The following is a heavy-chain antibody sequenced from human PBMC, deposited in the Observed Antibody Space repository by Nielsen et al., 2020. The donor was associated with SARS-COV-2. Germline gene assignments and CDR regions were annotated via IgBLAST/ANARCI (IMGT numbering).Heavy chain of an antibody. CDR3: ARGDLVAVPSPILGLGPFFYYFYLDV. J-gene: IGHJ6*03. Sequence: SETLSLTCAASGGSVSSNDWWTWVRQSPGKGLEWIGEVSHSGSINYNPSLKSRVTLSMDKSKRQFSLRLTSVSAADTAVYFCARGDLVAVPSPILGLGPFFYYFYLDVWGKGTTVIVSS. CDR2: VSHSGSI. CDR1: GGSVSSNDW. D-gene: IGHD5-12*01. V-gene: IGHV4-4*02.